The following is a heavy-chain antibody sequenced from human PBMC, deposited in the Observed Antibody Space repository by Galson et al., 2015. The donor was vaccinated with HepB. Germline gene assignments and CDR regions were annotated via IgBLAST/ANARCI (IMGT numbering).Heavy chain of an antibody. D-gene: IGHD4-17*01. CDR1: GFTFSSYG. J-gene: IGHJ4*02. V-gene: IGHV3-30*18. CDR2: ISYDGSNK. CDR3: AKFVTTVTPGDY. Sequence: SLRLSCAASGFTFSSYGMHWVRQAPGKGLEWVAVISYDGSNKYYADSVKGRFTISRDNSKNTLYLQMNSLRAEDTAVYYCAKFVTTVTPGDYWGQGTLVTVSS.